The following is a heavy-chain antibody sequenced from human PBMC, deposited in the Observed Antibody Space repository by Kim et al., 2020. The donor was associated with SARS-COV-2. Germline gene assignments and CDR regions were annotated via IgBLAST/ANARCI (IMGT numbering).Heavy chain of an antibody. CDR3: VRHDQDPREGFCVNLDAFDV. Sequence: GESLKISCKGSGYTFTNYWIGWVRQMPGKGLEWMGIIYPGDSDTRHSPSFQGQVSISADKSINTAYLQWTSLKASDSAMYYCVRHDQDPREGFCVNLDAFDVWGHGTMVTVSS. J-gene: IGHJ3*01. CDR2: IYPGDSDT. D-gene: IGHD1-20*01. CDR1: GYTFTNYW. V-gene: IGHV5-51*01.